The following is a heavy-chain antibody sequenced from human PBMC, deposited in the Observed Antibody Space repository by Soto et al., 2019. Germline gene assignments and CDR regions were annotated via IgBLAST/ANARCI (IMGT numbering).Heavy chain of an antibody. CDR2: ISSSGNTI. D-gene: IGHD6-13*01. Sequence: GGSLRLSCAASGFTSSDYYMSWIRQAPGKGLEYVSYISSSGNTIYNADSVRGRFTISRDNAKNSLYLQMNSLRAEDTAVYYCARDRSSSWYGRGYHYYGMDVWGQGTTVTVSS. V-gene: IGHV3-11*01. CDR1: GFTSSDYY. J-gene: IGHJ6*02. CDR3: ARDRSSSWYGRGYHYYGMDV.